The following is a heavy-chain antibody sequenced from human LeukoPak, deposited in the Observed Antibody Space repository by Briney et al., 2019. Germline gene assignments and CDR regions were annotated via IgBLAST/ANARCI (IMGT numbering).Heavy chain of an antibody. CDR3: ARGAPGSYCSGGSCPYFDY. Sequence: ASVKVSCKASGYTFTSYDVNWVRQSTGQGLEWMGCVNPNSGHTGYAQKFQGRVTRTTNTSISTAYMELSSLRSEDTAVYYCARGAPGSYCSGGSCPYFDYWGQGTLVSVSS. D-gene: IGHD2-15*01. J-gene: IGHJ4*02. CDR2: VNPNSGHT. V-gene: IGHV1-8*01. CDR1: GYTFTSYD.